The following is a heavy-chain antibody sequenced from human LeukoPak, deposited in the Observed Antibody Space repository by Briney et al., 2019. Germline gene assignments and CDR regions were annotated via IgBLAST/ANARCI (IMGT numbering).Heavy chain of an antibody. Sequence: GESLKISCKGSGYSFTNYWIGWVRQMPGKGLEWMRIIYPDDSDTRYSPSFQGQVTISADKSISTAYLQWSSLKASDTAIYYCARGQNYYDSLDYWGQGTLVTVSS. J-gene: IGHJ4*02. CDR1: GYSFTNYW. D-gene: IGHD3-22*01. CDR3: ARGQNYYDSLDY. V-gene: IGHV5-51*01. CDR2: IYPDDSDT.